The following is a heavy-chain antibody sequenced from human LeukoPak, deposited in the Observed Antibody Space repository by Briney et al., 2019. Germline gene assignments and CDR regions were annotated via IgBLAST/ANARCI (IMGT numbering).Heavy chain of an antibody. CDR2: IRGFDSTI. CDR1: GFTFSPYE. CDR3: ARIGATTLYYYMDV. V-gene: IGHV3-48*03. Sequence: GGSLRLSCAASGFTFSPYEMNWVRQAPGKGLEWISYIRGFDSTIYYADSVKGRFTISRDNAKNSLYLQKNSLRAEDTAVYYCARIGATTLYYYMDVWGKGTTVTVSS. J-gene: IGHJ6*03. D-gene: IGHD3-16*01.